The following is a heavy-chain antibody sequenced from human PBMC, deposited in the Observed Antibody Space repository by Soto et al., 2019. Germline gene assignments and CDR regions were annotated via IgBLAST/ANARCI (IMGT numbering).Heavy chain of an antibody. CDR1: GFTFSSYA. D-gene: IGHD6-13*01. J-gene: IGHJ6*02. CDR2: ISGSGGST. CDR3: AKDHLAAACTRYYYGMYV. Sequence: EVQLLESGGGLVQPGGSLRLSCAASGFTFSSYAMSWVRQAPGKGLEWVSAISGSGGSTYYADSVKGPFTISRDNSKHTLDLQMSSLRAEDTAVYYCAKDHLAAACTRYYYGMYVWGQGTTVTVSS. V-gene: IGHV3-23*01.